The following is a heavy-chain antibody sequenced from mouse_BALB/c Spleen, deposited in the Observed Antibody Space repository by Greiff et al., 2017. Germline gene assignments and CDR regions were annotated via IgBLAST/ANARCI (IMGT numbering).Heavy chain of an antibody. CDR3: AMGYDGFAY. Sequence: EVQLVESGGGLVKPGGSLKLSCAASGFTFSDYYMYWVRQTPEKRLEWVATISDGGSYTYYPDSVKGRFTISRDNAKNNLYLQMSSLKSEDTAMYYCAMGYDGFAYWGQGTLVTVSA. CDR2: ISDGGSYT. J-gene: IGHJ3*01. D-gene: IGHD2-14*01. CDR1: GFTFSDYY. V-gene: IGHV5-4*02.